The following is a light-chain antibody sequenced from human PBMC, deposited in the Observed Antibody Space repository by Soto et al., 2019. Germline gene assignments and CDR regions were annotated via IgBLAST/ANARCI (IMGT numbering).Light chain of an antibody. J-gene: IGKJ4*01. Sequence: EIVLTQSPGTLSLSPGERATLSCRVSQSISTSYLAWYQQKPGQAPRLLIYGAFNKATGIPDRFSGSGSGTEFTLTINRLEPEDFAVYSCQQYGYSPPFTFGGGTKVEIK. V-gene: IGKV3-20*01. CDR3: QQYGYSPPFT. CDR2: GAF. CDR1: QSISTSY.